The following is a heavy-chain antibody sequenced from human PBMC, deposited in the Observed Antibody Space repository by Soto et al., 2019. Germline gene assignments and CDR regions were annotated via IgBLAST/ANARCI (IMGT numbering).Heavy chain of an antibody. J-gene: IGHJ4*02. CDR3: ARFQSVAGSYYFDY. CDR1: GGSISSYY. CDR2: IYYSGST. D-gene: IGHD6-19*01. Sequence: SETLSLTCTVSGGSISSYYWSWIRQPPGKGLEWIGYIYYSGSTNYNPSLKSRVTISVDTSKNQFSLKLSSVTAADTAVYYCARFQSVAGSYYFDYWGQGTLVTVSS. V-gene: IGHV4-59*01.